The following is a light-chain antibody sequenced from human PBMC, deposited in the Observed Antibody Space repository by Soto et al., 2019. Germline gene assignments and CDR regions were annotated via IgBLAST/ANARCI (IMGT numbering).Light chain of an antibody. Sequence: DIQMTQSPSTLSASVGDRVTITCRASQSISSWLAWYQQKPGKAPKLLIYDASSLESGVPSRFSGSGSGTEFTLTICSLQPDDFATYYCQQYNSSPYTFGQGTKLEIK. CDR3: QQYNSSPYT. V-gene: IGKV1-5*01. CDR2: DAS. CDR1: QSISSW. J-gene: IGKJ2*01.